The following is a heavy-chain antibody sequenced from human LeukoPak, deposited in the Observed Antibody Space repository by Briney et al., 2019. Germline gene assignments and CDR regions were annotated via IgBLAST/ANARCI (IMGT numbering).Heavy chain of an antibody. CDR2: ISGSGGST. CDR3: ARDRRFFGSVGY. CDR1: GGSISSSSYS. D-gene: IGHD3-3*01. V-gene: IGHV3-23*01. J-gene: IGHJ4*02. Sequence: ETLSLTCTVSGGSISSSSYSWGWIRQPPGKGLEWVSAISGSGGSTYYADSVKGRFTISRDNAKNSLYLQMNSLRAEDTAVYYCARDRRFFGSVGYWGQGTLVTVSS.